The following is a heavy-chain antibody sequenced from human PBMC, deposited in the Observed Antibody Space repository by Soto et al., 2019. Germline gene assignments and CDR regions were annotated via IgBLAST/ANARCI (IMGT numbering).Heavy chain of an antibody. Sequence: QVQLVESGGGVVQPGRSLRLSCAASGFTFGSYGMHWVRQAPGKGLEWVAVISYGGSNKYYADSVKGRFTISRDNSKNTLYLQMNNLRAEDTAVYYCAKDNCISTSCYRLYNWFDPWGQGTLVTVSS. CDR2: ISYGGSNK. J-gene: IGHJ5*02. CDR3: AKDNCISTSCYRLYNWFDP. CDR1: GFTFGSYG. D-gene: IGHD2-2*01. V-gene: IGHV3-30*18.